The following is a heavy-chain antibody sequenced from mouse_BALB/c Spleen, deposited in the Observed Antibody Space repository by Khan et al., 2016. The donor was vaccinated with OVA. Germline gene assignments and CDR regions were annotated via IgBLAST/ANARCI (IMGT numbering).Heavy chain of an antibody. J-gene: IGHJ3*01. Sequence: QVQLQQSGAELARPGASVKLSCKASGYTFTDSYINWVKQRTGQDLEWIGDIYPGSGITNYNEKFKGKATLTVDKSTSTAYMQLSSLTAEDSAVYYCARAGTGTFAYWGQGTLVTVAA. CDR1: GYTFTDSY. V-gene: IGHV1-77*01. D-gene: IGHD4-1*01. CDR3: ARAGTGTFAY. CDR2: IYPGSGIT.